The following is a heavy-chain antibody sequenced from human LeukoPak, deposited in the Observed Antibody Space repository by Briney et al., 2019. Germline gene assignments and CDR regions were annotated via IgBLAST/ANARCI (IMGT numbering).Heavy chain of an antibody. CDR1: GFTFSSYA. CDR2: ISGSGGST. V-gene: IGHV3-23*01. D-gene: IGHD2-2*01. CDR3: ASTPGEDIVVVPAEY. J-gene: IGHJ4*02. Sequence: GGSLRLSCAASGFTFSSYAMSWVRQAPGKGLEWVSAISGSGGSTYYADSVKGRFTISRDNAKNSLYLQMNSLRAEDTAVYYCASTPGEDIVVVPAEYWGQGTLVTVSS.